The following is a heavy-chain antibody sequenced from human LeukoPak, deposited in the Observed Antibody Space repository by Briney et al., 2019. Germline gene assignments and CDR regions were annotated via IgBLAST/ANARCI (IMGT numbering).Heavy chain of an antibody. CDR3: VTDRSYVPDN. D-gene: IGHD3-10*02. V-gene: IGHV3-74*01. J-gene: IGHJ4*02. CDR1: GFSFSISW. CDR2: INSDGSTT. Sequence: GGSLRLSCVASGFSFSISWMHWFRQAPGEGLVWVSRINSDGSTTIYADIVKGRFTISRDNAKNTLYLQMNSLRAEDTAVYYCVTDRSYVPDNWGQGTLVTVSS.